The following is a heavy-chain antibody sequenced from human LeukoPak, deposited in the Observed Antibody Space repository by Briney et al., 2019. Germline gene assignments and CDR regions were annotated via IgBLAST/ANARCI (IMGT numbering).Heavy chain of an antibody. D-gene: IGHD1-14*01. CDR2: ISRNSGSI. Sequence: GGSLRLSCAASGFTVSSNYMSWVRQAPGKGLEWVSGISRNSGSIGYADSVKGRFTISRDNAKNSLYLQMNSLRAEDTALYYCAKSPLAGGYYFDYWGRGTLVTVSS. J-gene: IGHJ4*02. V-gene: IGHV3-9*01. CDR1: GFTVSSNY. CDR3: AKSPLAGGYYFDY.